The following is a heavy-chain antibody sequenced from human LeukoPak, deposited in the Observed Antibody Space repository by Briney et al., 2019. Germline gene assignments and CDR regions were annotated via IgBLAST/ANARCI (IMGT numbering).Heavy chain of an antibody. CDR1: GFTFSSYW. CDR3: ATKMATKGSFEY. V-gene: IGHV3-74*01. Sequence: GGSLRLSCAASGFTFSSYWMHCVRQAPGKGLVWVSHIKSDGSSTSYADSVKGRFTISRDNAKNTLYLQMNSLRDEDTAVYYCATKMATKGSFEYWGQGTLVTVSS. CDR2: IKSDGSST. J-gene: IGHJ4*02. D-gene: IGHD5-24*01.